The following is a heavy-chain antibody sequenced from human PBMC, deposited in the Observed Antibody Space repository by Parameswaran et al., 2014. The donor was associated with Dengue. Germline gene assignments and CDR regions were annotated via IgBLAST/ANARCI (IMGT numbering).Heavy chain of an antibody. Sequence: WVRQAPGQRLEWMGWINAGNGNTKYSQKFQGRVTITRDTSASTAYMELSSLRSEDTAVYYCARDIPYYDILTGYYKPLDAFDIWGQGTMVTVSS. D-gene: IGHD3-9*01. CDR3: ARDIPYYDILTGYYKPLDAFDI. J-gene: IGHJ3*02. V-gene: IGHV1-3*01. CDR2: INAGNGNT.